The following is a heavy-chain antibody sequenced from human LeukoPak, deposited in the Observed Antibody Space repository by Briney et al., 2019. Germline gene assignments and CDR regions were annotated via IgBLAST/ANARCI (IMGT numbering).Heavy chain of an antibody. J-gene: IGHJ4*02. D-gene: IGHD3-10*01. CDR3: ARYFERGLGVIDY. CDR2: INDDGSDT. CDR1: GFTFRTYW. V-gene: IGHV3-74*01. Sequence: GGFLRLSCSASGFTFRTYWMHWVRQAPGKELVWVSRINDDGSDTGYADSVKGRFTISRDNAKNTLYLQMNSLRAEDTAVYYCARYFERGLGVIDYWGQGILVTVSS.